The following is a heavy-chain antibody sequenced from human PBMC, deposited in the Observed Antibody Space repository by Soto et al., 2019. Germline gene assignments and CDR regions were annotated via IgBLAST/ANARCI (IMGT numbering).Heavy chain of an antibody. V-gene: IGHV3-74*01. CDR1: GFTFSSHW. J-gene: IGHJ4*02. Sequence: PGGCLRLSCAASGFTFSSHWMHWVRQAPGKGLLWLSRIKSDGRTTSYAGSVKGRFTISRDNAKNTLYLQMNSLRAEDTAVYYCARDPLAAAEPEDYWGQGTLVTVSS. D-gene: IGHD6-13*01. CDR3: ARDPLAAAEPEDY. CDR2: IKSDGRTT.